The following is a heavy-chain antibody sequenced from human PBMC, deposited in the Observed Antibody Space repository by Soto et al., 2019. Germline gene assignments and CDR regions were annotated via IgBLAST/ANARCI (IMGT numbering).Heavy chain of an antibody. CDR2: INHRGST. V-gene: IGHV4-34*01. J-gene: IGHJ4*02. CDR3: ARDKITGLFHY. Sequence: SGTVSLPCAVYDGSLSGYYLTWIRQPPGTGLEWIGEINHRGSTNYNPSLKSRVTISVDTSKNQFSLKLTSVTAADTAVYYCARDKITGLFHYWRQGTLVT. CDR1: DGSLSGYY. D-gene: IGHD2-8*02.